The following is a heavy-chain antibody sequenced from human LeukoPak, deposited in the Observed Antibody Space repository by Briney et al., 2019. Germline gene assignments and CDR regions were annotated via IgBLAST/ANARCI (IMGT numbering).Heavy chain of an antibody. CDR1: GGSITSLY. CDR2: IYKSETT. J-gene: IGHJ3*02. D-gene: IGHD4-17*01. Sequence: SETLSLTCAVSGGSITSLYCNWIRQPPGKGLEWIGYIYKSETTNYSPSLRSRVTISVDTSKNQFSLKLSSVTAADTAVYYCARDPTTVTKGFDIWGQGTVITVSS. CDR3: ARDPTTVTKGFDI. V-gene: IGHV4-59*11.